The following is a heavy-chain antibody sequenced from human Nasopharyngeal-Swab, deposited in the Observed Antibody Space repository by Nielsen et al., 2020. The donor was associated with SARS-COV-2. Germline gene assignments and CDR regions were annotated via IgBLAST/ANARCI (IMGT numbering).Heavy chain of an antibody. Sequence: WIRQPPGKGLEWIGYIYDSGNTNYNPILKSRVTISVDTSKNQFSLQLNSVTPEDTAVYYCARDGGGYSGYDYPLYYYYMDVWGKGTTVTVSS. CDR3: ARDGGGYSGYDYPLYYYYMDV. D-gene: IGHD5-12*01. CDR2: IYDSGNT. V-gene: IGHV4-59*12. J-gene: IGHJ6*03.